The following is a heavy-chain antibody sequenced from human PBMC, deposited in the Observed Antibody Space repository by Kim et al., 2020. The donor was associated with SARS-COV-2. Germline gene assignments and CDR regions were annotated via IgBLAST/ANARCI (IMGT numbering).Heavy chain of an antibody. CDR2: ISNNGGST. D-gene: IGHD6-19*01. Sequence: GGSLRLSCSASGFTFSSYAMHWVRQAPGKGLEYVSGISNNGGSTYYADSVKDRFIISRDNSKSTLYLQMSSLRSEDTAVYYCVKERTNGWYDFDYWGQGTLVTVSS. V-gene: IGHV3-64D*06. CDR3: VKERTNGWYDFDY. CDR1: GFTFSSYA. J-gene: IGHJ4*02.